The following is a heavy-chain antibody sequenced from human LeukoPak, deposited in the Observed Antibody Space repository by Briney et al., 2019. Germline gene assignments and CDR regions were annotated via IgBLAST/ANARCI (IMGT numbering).Heavy chain of an antibody. CDR1: GFIFTDHY. D-gene: IGHD1-14*01. CDR3: AGSTITPIYYMGV. Sequence: PGGSLRLSYAASGFIFTDHYMDGVRQAPGKGLEWVGRIRNKANSYSTEYAASVKGRFTISRDDSKNSLYLQMNSLKTEDTAVYHYAGSTITPIYYMGVWDKAPTVTVSS. CDR2: IRNKANSYST. V-gene: IGHV3-72*01. J-gene: IGHJ6*03.